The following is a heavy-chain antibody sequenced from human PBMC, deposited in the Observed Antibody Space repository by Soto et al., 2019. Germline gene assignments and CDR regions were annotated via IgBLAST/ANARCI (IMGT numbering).Heavy chain of an antibody. CDR3: RLLALKDDSDWCPLSD. V-gene: IGHV3-15*07. CDR2: IKSETDGGTI. J-gene: IGHJ4*02. Sequence: GGSLRLSCAGSGFTFSNVWMNWVRQAPGKGLEWVGRIKSETDGGTIDYAAPVKGRFTISRDDSNNTLYLQMNSLKTEDTATYYCRLLALKDDSDWCPLSDWSQGTRVTV. CDR1: GFTFSNVW. D-gene: IGHD2-21*01.